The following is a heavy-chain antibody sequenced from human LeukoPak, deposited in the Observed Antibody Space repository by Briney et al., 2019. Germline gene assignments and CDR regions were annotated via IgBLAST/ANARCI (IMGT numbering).Heavy chain of an antibody. Sequence: GSGPTLVNPTQTLTLTCTFSGFSLSTDGVGVGWVRQPPGGAPEWLAVTHWNDADHFSPSLKSRLTVTKDTSKNQVVFTMANMDPVDTATYYCAHRRVAFGMDVWGQGTAVTVS. D-gene: IGHD5/OR15-5a*01. CDR3: AHRRVAFGMDV. CDR1: GFSLSTDGVG. J-gene: IGHJ6*02. CDR2: THWNDAD. V-gene: IGHV2-5*01.